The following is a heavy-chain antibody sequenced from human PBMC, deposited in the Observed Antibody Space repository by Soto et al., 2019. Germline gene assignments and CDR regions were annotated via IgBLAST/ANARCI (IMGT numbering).Heavy chain of an antibody. CDR1: EFSLSTSGVG. Sequence: SGPTLVNPTQTLTMTCTFSEFSLSTSGVGVGWIRQSPGKALEWLALIYWDDDRRYRPSLKSRLTITKDTPKNQVVLTMTNMDPVDTATYYCAHFDRPAASDIWGRGTKVTVSS. CDR2: IYWDDDR. V-gene: IGHV2-5*02. D-gene: IGHD3-9*01. J-gene: IGHJ3*02. CDR3: AHFDRPAASDI.